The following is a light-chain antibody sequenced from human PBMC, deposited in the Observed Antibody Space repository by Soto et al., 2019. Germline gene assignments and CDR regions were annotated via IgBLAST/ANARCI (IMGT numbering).Light chain of an antibody. J-gene: IGKJ1*01. CDR2: GAS. Sequence: EIVLTQSPGTLSLSPGERATLSCRASQSVSSSYLAWYQQKPGQAPRLLIYGASTRATGIPARFSGSGSGTDFTLTISSLEPEDFAVYYCQQRSNWPGTFGQGTKVDIK. V-gene: IGKV3D-20*02. CDR1: QSVSSSY. CDR3: QQRSNWPGT.